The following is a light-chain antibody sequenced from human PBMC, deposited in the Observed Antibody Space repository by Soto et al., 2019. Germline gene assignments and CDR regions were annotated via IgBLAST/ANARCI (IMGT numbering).Light chain of an antibody. CDR2: DAS. CDR3: QQSYSTPPGT. J-gene: IGKJ2*01. V-gene: IGKV1-39*01. Sequence: DIQMTQSPSSLSASVGDRVTITCRASQSISNYLNWCQQKPGKAPNLLIYDASSLQSGVPSRFSGSGSGTDFTLTISSLQPEDFATYYCQQSYSTPPGTFGQGTKLEIK. CDR1: QSISNY.